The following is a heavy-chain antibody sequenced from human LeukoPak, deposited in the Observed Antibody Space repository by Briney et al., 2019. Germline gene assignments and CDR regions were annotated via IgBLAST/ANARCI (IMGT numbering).Heavy chain of an antibody. CDR1: GFTFSSYG. Sequence: GSLRLSCAASGFTFSSYGMSWVRQAPGKGLEWVSSISDDGRSTYYADSVKGRFTISKGNSKNTMYLQMNNLRAEDTAIYYCAKRVPYTSSSVYFDYWGQGTLVTVSS. CDR3: AKRVPYTSSSVYFDY. V-gene: IGHV3-23*01. D-gene: IGHD6-6*01. CDR2: ISDDGRST. J-gene: IGHJ4*02.